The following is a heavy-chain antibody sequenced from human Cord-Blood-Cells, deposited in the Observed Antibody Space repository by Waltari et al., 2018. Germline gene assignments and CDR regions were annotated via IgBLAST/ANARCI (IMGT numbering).Heavy chain of an antibody. J-gene: IGHJ3*02. CDR3: ATPRRAMYYYDSSGYSDYAFDI. Sequence: QLQLQESGPGLVKPSETLSLTCTVSGGSISSSSYYWGWIRQPPGKGLEWIGSIYYSGSTYHNPSLKSRVTISVDTSKNQFSLKLSSVTAADTAVYYCATPRRAMYYYDSSGYSDYAFDIWGQGTMVTVSS. CDR2: IYYSGST. V-gene: IGHV4-39*01. CDR1: GGSISSSSYY. D-gene: IGHD3-22*01.